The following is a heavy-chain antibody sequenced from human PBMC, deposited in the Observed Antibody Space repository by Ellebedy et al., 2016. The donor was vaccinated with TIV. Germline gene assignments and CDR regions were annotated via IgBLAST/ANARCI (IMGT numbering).Heavy chain of an antibody. CDR3: AKDSFTGFGSSYSFDF. J-gene: IGHJ4*02. CDR2: INPSSGGT. CDR1: GYTFTGNY. D-gene: IGHD2-2*01. Sequence: ASVKVSCKASGYTFTGNYMHWVRQAPGQGPEWMGWINPSSGGTNYAQKFQGRVTMTRETSVSTAYMDLIRLTADDTAVYYCAKDSFTGFGSSYSFDFWGQGTLVTVSS. V-gene: IGHV1-2*02.